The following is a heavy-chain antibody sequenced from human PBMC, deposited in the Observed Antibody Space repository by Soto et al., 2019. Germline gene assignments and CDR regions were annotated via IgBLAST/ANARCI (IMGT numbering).Heavy chain of an antibody. J-gene: IGHJ4*02. CDR1: GGSFSGYY. Sequence: PSETLSLTCAVYGGSFSGYYWIWIRQPPGKGLEWIGYINYSGSTNYNPSLKSRVTISVDKSTSTAYMELSSLRSEDTAVYYCARAPDLYSGSYNWGQGTLVTVSS. V-gene: IGHV4-59*01. CDR2: INYSGST. D-gene: IGHD6-13*01. CDR3: ARAPDLYSGSYN.